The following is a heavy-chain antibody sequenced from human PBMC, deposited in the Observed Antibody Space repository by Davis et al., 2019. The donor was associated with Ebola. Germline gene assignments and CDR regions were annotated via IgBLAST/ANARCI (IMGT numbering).Heavy chain of an antibody. D-gene: IGHD3-10*01. Sequence: ASVKVSCKASGYTFTGYYMHWVRQAPGQGLEWMGWISAYNGNTNYAQKLQGRVTMTTDTSTSTAYMELRSLRSDDTAVYYCARNYYGSGSYYNVDYWGQGTLVTVSS. CDR3: ARNYYGSGSYYNVDY. V-gene: IGHV1-18*04. CDR1: GYTFTGYY. CDR2: ISAYNGNT. J-gene: IGHJ4*02.